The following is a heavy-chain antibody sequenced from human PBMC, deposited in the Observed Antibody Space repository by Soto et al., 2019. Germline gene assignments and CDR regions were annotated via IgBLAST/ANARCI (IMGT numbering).Heavy chain of an antibody. V-gene: IGHV3-66*01. D-gene: IGHD3-9*01. J-gene: IGHJ5*02. CDR3: ATLSPWYYDILTPGLP. CDR2: IYSGSTT. Sequence: GGSLRLSCAASGITVSRNYMSWVRQAPGKGLEWVSVIYSGSTTHYADSVKGRFTISRDNSKNTLYLQMNSLRAEDTAVYYCATLSPWYYDILTPGLPWGQGTLVTVSS. CDR1: GITVSRNY.